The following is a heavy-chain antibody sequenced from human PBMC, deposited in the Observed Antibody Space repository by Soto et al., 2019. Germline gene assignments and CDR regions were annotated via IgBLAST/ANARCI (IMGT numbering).Heavy chain of an antibody. J-gene: IGHJ3*02. Sequence: SETLSLTCTVSGGSISSSSYYWGWIRQPPGKGLEWIGSIYYSGSTYYNPSLKSRVTISVDTSKNQFSLKLSSVTAADTAVYYCARRGPVSSSWYPHAFDIWGQGTMVTVSS. CDR3: ARRGPVSSSWYPHAFDI. CDR2: IYYSGST. D-gene: IGHD6-13*01. V-gene: IGHV4-39*01. CDR1: GGSISSSSYY.